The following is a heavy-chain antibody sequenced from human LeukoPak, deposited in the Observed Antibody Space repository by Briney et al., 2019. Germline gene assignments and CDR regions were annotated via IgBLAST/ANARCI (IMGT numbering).Heavy chain of an antibody. J-gene: IGHJ4*02. CDR3: ARVVAAKYYFDY. D-gene: IGHD2-15*01. CDR2: IYYSGST. CDR1: GGSISSYY. V-gene: IGHV4-59*01. Sequence: SETLSLTCTVSGGSISSYYWSWIRQPPGKGLEWIGYIYYSGSTNYNPSLKSRVTISVDTSKNQFSLTLSSVTAADTAVYYCARVVAAKYYFDYWGQGTLVTVSS.